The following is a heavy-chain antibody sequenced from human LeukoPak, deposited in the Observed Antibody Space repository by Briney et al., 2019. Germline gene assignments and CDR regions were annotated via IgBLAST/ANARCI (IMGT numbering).Heavy chain of an antibody. CDR3: ARGAYYDFWTDGYYMDV. D-gene: IGHD3-3*01. CDR1: GGSISSYY. V-gene: IGHV4-4*07. Sequence: SETLSLTCTVSGGSISSYYWSWIRQPAGKGLEWIGRIYTSGSTNYNPSLKSRVTMSVDTSKNQFSLKLSSVTAADTAVYYCARGAYYDFWTDGYYMDVWGKGTTVTVSS. CDR2: IYTSGST. J-gene: IGHJ6*03.